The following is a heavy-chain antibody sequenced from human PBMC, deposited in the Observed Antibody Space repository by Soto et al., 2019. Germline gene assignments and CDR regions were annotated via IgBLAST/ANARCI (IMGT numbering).Heavy chain of an antibody. Sequence: SETLSLTCNVSGGSISSGGYYWSWIRQHPGKGLEWIGYIYYSGSTYYNPSLKSRVTISVDTSKNQFSLKLSSVTAADTAVYYCARGEAAMVYFDYWGQGTLVTVSS. D-gene: IGHD2-2*01. V-gene: IGHV4-31*03. CDR2: IYYSGST. CDR3: ARGEAAMVYFDY. J-gene: IGHJ4*02. CDR1: GGSISSGGYY.